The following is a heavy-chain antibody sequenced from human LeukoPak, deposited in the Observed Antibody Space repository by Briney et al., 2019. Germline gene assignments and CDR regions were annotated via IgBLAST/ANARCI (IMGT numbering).Heavy chain of an antibody. CDR2: IKQDGSEK. J-gene: IGHJ4*02. CDR1: GFTFSSYW. D-gene: IGHD3-9*01. V-gene: IGHV3-7*01. Sequence: GGSLRLSCAASGFTFSSYWMSWVRQAPGKGLEWVANIKQDGSEKYYVDSVKGRFTISRDNAKNSLYLQMNSLRAEDTAVYYCARNPPGLRYFDWLSLFDYWGQGTLVTVSS. CDR3: ARNPPGLRYFDWLSLFDY.